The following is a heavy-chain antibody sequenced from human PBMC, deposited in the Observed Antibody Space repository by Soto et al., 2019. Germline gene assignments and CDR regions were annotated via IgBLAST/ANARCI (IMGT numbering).Heavy chain of an antibody. D-gene: IGHD6-19*01. Sequence: GGSLRLSCAASGFTFSSYGMRWVRQAPGKGLEWVAVIWYDGSNKYYADSVKGRFTISRDNSKNTLYLQMNSLRAEDTAVYYCAKTANGWFRAFDIWGQGTMVTVSS. J-gene: IGHJ3*02. CDR2: IWYDGSNK. CDR1: GFTFSSYG. V-gene: IGHV3-33*06. CDR3: AKTANGWFRAFDI.